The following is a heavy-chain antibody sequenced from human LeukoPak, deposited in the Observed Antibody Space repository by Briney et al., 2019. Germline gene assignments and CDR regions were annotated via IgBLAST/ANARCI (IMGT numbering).Heavy chain of an antibody. CDR2: IKSKTDGGTT. D-gene: IGHD6-13*01. V-gene: IGHV3-15*01. J-gene: IGHJ4*02. Sequence: NPGGSLRLSCAASGFTFSSYWMHWVRQAPGKGLEWVGRIKSKTDGGTTDYAAPVKGRFTISRDDSKNTLYLQMNSLKTEDTAVYYCTTVRVNWQLVTFRDYWGQGTLVTVSS. CDR1: GFTFSSYW. CDR3: TTVRVNWQLVTFRDY.